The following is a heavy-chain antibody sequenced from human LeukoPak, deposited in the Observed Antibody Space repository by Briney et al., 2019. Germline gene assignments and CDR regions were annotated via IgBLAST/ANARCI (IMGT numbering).Heavy chain of an antibody. CDR2: IHSSGST. J-gene: IGHJ4*02. V-gene: IGHV4-4*07. Sequence: SETLSLTCTVSGGSISRYYWSWIRQPAGKGLEWIGRIHSSGSTNYNPSLKSRVTMSVDTSKNHFSLKLSSVTAADTAVYYCARANSYDGSGHYYEFAYWGQGTLVTVSS. CDR1: GGSISRYY. D-gene: IGHD3-22*01. CDR3: ARANSYDGSGHYYEFAY.